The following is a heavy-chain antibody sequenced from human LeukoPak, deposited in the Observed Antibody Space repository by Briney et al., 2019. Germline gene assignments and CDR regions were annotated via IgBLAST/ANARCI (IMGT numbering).Heavy chain of an antibody. V-gene: IGHV1-2*02. Sequence: ASVKVSCKASGYTFTDYYMHWVRQAPGQGLEWMGWINPYSGGTNYAQKFQGRVTMTRDTSISTAYMELTRLRSDDMAVYYCARDLLFRNNRFDHWGQGTLVTVSS. D-gene: IGHD2/OR15-2a*01. CDR2: INPYSGGT. CDR3: ARDLLFRNNRFDH. CDR1: GYTFTDYY. J-gene: IGHJ5*02.